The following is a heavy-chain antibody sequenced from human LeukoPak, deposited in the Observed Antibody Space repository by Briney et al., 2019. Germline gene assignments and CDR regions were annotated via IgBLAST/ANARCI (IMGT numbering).Heavy chain of an antibody. D-gene: IGHD2-2*01. V-gene: IGHV3-30*02. J-gene: IGHJ4*02. CDR1: GFTFSSYG. Sequence: GGSLRLSCAASGFTFSSYGMHWVRQAPGKGLEWVAFIRYDGCNKYYADSVKGRFTISRDNSKNTMYLQMNSLRAEDTAVYYCAKGLDSIVPAAMDYWGQGTLVTVSS. CDR2: IRYDGCNK. CDR3: AKGLDSIVPAAMDY.